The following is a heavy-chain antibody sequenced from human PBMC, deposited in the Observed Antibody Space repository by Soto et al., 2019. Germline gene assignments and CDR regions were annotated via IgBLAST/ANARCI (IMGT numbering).Heavy chain of an antibody. CDR1: GYSFRKYW. J-gene: IGHJ4*02. CDR3: ARRYRDGYKNGFEI. CDR2: IYPDDSDT. V-gene: IGHV5-51*01. D-gene: IGHD3-16*02. Sequence: GESLKISCKASGYSFRKYWIAWVRQMPGKGLEYVGHIYPDDSDTRYNPSFQGQVTISADNSLSTAFLERSSLEASDTAIYFCARRYRDGYKNGFEIWGQGTLVTVSS.